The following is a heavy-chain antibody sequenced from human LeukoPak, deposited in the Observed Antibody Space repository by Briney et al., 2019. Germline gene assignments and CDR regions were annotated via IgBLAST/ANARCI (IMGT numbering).Heavy chain of an antibody. Sequence: PSETLSLTCAVYGGSFSGYYWSWIRQPPGKGLEWIGEINHSGSTNYNPSLKSRVTISVDTSKNQFSLKLSSVTAADTAVYYCALESEYYGILTDFHIRRYYFDYWGQGTLVTVSS. CDR2: INHSGST. D-gene: IGHD3-9*01. CDR1: GGSFSGYY. J-gene: IGHJ4*02. CDR3: ALESEYYGILTDFHIRRYYFDY. V-gene: IGHV4-34*01.